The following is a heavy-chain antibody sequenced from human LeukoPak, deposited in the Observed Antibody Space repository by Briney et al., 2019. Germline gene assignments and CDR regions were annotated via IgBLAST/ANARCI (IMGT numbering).Heavy chain of an antibody. CDR2: ISGNGGET. D-gene: IGHD1-26*01. Sequence: PGGSLRLSCVASGFTFSSRDWMTWVRQAPGKGLEWVSTISGNGGETYHADSVKGRFTISRDNSKNTLYLQMNSLRAEDTAVYYCAKVSLLQNAFDIWGQGTMVTVSS. CDR3: AKVSLLQNAFDI. CDR1: GFTFSSRDW. V-gene: IGHV3-23*01. J-gene: IGHJ3*02.